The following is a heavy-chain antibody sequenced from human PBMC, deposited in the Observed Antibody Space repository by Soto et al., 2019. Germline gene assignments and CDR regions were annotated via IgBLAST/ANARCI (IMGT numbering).Heavy chain of an antibody. CDR3: ARGLRSSPLGYFDS. CDR1: GGTFSSYA. D-gene: IGHD7-27*01. Sequence: GASVKVSCKASGGTFSSYAISWVRQAPGQGLEWMGGIIPIFGTANYAQKFQGRVTITADESTSTAYMELSSLRSEDTAVYYCARGLRSSPLGYFDSWGQGTVVTVSS. J-gene: IGHJ4*02. V-gene: IGHV1-69*13. CDR2: IIPIFGTA.